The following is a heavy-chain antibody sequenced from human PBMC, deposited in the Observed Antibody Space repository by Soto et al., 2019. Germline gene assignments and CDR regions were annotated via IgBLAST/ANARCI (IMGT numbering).Heavy chain of an antibody. D-gene: IGHD5-18*01. Sequence: PGGSLRLSCAASGFTFSSYWMSWVRQAPGKGLEWVANIKQDGSEKYYVDSVKGRFTISRDNAKNSLYLQMNSLRAEDTAVYYCARLEGRSTAQDLAAEYFQHWGQGTLVTV. CDR2: IKQDGSEK. V-gene: IGHV3-7*01. CDR3: ARLEGRSTAQDLAAEYFQH. J-gene: IGHJ1*01. CDR1: GFTFSSYW.